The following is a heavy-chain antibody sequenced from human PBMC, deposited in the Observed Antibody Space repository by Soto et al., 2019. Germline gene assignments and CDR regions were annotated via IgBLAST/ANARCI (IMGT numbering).Heavy chain of an antibody. CDR1: GGSISSGDYY. V-gene: IGHV4-30-4*01. Sequence: QVQLQESGPGLVKPSQTLSLTCTVSGGSISSGDYYWSWIRQPPGKGLEWIGYIYYSGSTYYNPSLKRRVTISVDTSKNQFSLKLSSVTAADTAVYYCAREDRYSYGINWFDPWGQGTLVTVSS. J-gene: IGHJ5*02. CDR2: IYYSGST. CDR3: AREDRYSYGINWFDP. D-gene: IGHD5-18*01.